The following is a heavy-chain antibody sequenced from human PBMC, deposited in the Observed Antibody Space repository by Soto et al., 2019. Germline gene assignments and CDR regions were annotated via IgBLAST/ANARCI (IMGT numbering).Heavy chain of an antibody. CDR3: ARGGGSDSFDY. D-gene: IGHD1-26*01. CDR2: INHLETT. Sequence: SLTCTVSGASITFGGYSWSWIRQTPGKGLEWIGYINHLETTFYNPSFESRLTLSIDRAKNQFSLKLHSMSAADRAVYFCARGGGSDSFDYWGQGILVTSPQ. J-gene: IGHJ4*02. V-gene: IGHV4-30-2*01. CDR1: GASITFGGYS.